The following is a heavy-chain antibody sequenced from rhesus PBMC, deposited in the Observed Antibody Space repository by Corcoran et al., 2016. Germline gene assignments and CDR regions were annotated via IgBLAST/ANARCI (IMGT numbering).Heavy chain of an antibody. J-gene: IGHJ5-2*02. V-gene: IGHV1-111*01. D-gene: IGHD1-14*01. Sequence: EVQLVQSGAEVKKPGASVKISCKASGYTFTDYYLHWVRQAPGKGLEWMGRVDPEDGEADYAQNLNDRCTSPPDTSTDTAYMELSSLRSEDTAMYYCAAQRQSFTDNSLDVWGRGVLVTVSS. CDR2: VDPEDGEA. CDR1: GYTFTDYY. CDR3: AAQRQSFTDNSLDV.